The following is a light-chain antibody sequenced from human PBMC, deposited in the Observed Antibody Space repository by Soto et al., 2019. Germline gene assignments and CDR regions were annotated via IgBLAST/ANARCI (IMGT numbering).Light chain of an antibody. V-gene: IGKV3-11*01. CDR2: DAS. CDR3: QQRSNWPLT. Sequence: EIVLTQSPATLSLSPGERATLSCRASQSVSSYLAWYQQKPGQVPRLLIYDASNRATGIPARFSGSGSGTDFTLTISSLEPEDFEVYYCQQRSNWPLTFGGGTKVDIK. CDR1: QSVSSY. J-gene: IGKJ4*01.